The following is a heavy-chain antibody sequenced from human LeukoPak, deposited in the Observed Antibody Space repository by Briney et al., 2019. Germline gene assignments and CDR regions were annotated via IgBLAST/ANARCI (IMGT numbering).Heavy chain of an antibody. J-gene: IGHJ6*03. CDR3: ARDGVYDSSGYYYHYYYYMDV. CDR1: GFTFSSYA. V-gene: IGHV3-30*04. D-gene: IGHD3-22*01. CDR2: ISYDGSNK. Sequence: PGGSLRLSCAASGFTFSSYAMHWVRQAPGKGLEWVAVISYDGSNKYYADSVKGRFTISRDNSKNTLYLQMNSLRAEDTAVYYCARDGVYDSSGYYYHYYYYMDVWGKGTTVTVSS.